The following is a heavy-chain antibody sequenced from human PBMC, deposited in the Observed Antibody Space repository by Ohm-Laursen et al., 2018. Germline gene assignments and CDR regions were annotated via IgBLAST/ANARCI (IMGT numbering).Heavy chain of an antibody. CDR1: GGIFSNYA. J-gene: IGHJ4*02. D-gene: IGHD6-6*01. CDR2: ISAYSGDT. Sequence: ASVKVSCNASGGIFSNYAFSWVRQAPGQGLEWMGWISAYSGDTNYAQNLQGRVTMTTDTSTGTAYMELRSLRSDDTAVYYCATELGHYWGQGTLVTVSS. CDR3: ATELGHY. V-gene: IGHV1-18*01.